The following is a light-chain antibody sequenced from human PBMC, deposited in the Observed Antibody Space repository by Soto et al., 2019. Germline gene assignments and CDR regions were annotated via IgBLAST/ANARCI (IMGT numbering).Light chain of an antibody. CDR3: QHYSGWPPV. CDR1: QSISISY. CDR2: GAS. J-gene: IGKJ2*01. Sequence: EIVLTQSPDTLSLSPGERATLSCRASQSISISYLAWYQQQPGQAPRLLIYGASARATGIPGRFSGSGSGTDFTLTISNLQSEDFALYYCQHYSGWPPVFGQGTKVDNK. V-gene: IGKV3-20*01.